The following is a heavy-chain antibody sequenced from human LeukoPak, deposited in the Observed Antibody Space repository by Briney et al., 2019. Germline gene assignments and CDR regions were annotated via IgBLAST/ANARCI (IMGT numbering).Heavy chain of an antibody. Sequence: GGSLRLSCAASGFTFSSYEMNWVRQAPGKGLEWVSYISSSGSTIYYADSVKGRFTIPRDNAKNSLYLQMNSLRAEDTAVYYCARVDGSYYLDYWGQGTLVTVSS. D-gene: IGHD1-26*01. CDR3: ARVDGSYYLDY. CDR2: ISSSGSTI. CDR1: GFTFSSYE. J-gene: IGHJ4*02. V-gene: IGHV3-48*03.